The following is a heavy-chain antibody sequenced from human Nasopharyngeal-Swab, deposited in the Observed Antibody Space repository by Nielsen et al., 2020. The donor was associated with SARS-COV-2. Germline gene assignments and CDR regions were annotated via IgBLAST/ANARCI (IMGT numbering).Heavy chain of an antibody. CDR2: IKSKTDGGTT. V-gene: IGHV3-15*01. J-gene: IGHJ3*02. D-gene: IGHD2-2*01. CDR3: ARSGDYCSSTSCYLSDAFDI. Sequence: WIRQPPGKGLEWVGRIKSKTDGGTTDYAAPVKGRFTISRDNSKNTLYLQMNSLRAEDTAVYYCARSGDYCSSTSCYLSDAFDIWGQGTMVTVSS.